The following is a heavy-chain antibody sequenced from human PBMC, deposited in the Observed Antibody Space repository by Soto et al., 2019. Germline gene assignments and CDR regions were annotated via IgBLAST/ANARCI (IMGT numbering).Heavy chain of an antibody. CDR2: IIPIFGTA. CDR1: GGTFSSNA. D-gene: IGHD3-3*01. V-gene: IGHV1-69*06. Sequence: QVQLVQSGAEVKKPGSSVKVSCKASGGTFSSNAISWVRQAPGQGLEWMGGIIPIFGTASYARKFQGRVTITANKSTTTVYVELCSLTSEDTAVYYCARVFADHKIFGARFDPGGKGTLVTV. J-gene: IGHJ5*02. CDR3: ARVFADHKIFGARFDP.